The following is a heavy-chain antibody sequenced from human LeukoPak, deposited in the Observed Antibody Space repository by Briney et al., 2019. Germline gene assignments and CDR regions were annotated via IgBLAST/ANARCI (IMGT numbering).Heavy chain of an antibody. CDR1: GFTFSSYS. CDR2: ISWNSGSI. D-gene: IGHD3-22*01. CDR3: AKDKGYDSSGYLDR. J-gene: IGHJ4*02. Sequence: PGGSLRLSCAASGFTFSSYSMNWVRQAPGKGLEWVSGISWNSGSIGYADSVKGRFTISRDNAKNSLYLQMNSLRAEDTALYYCAKDKGYDSSGYLDRWGQGTLVTVPS. V-gene: IGHV3-9*01.